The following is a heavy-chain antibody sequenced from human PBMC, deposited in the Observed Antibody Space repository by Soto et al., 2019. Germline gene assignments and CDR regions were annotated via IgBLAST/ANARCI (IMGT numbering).Heavy chain of an antibody. CDR3: ARDKQWLTPYYFDY. V-gene: IGHV3-30-3*01. CDR1: GFTFSSYA. J-gene: IGHJ4*02. Sequence: QVQLVESGGGVVQPGRSLRLSCAASGFTFSSYAMHWVRQAPGKGLEWVAVISYDGSNKYYADSVKGRFTISRDNSENTLYLQMNSLRAEDTAVYYCARDKQWLTPYYFDYWGQGTLVTVSS. CDR2: ISYDGSNK. D-gene: IGHD6-19*01.